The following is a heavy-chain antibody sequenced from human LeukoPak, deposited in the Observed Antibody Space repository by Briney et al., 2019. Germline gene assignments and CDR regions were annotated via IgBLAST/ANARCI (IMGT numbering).Heavy chain of an antibody. J-gene: IGHJ6*02. V-gene: IGHV4-39*01. CDR1: GGSIRSSSYY. CDR3: ARGSIAARNYYYYYGMYV. Sequence: SETLSLTCTVSGGSIRSSSYYWRWIRQPPGKGLEWIGSIYYSGSTYYNPSLKSRVTISVDTSKNQFSLKLSSVNAADTAVYYCARGSIAARNYYYYYGMYVWGQGTTVTVSS. D-gene: IGHD6-6*01. CDR2: IYYSGST.